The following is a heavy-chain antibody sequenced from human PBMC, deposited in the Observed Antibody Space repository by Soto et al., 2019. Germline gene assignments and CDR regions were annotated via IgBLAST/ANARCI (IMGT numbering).Heavy chain of an antibody. D-gene: IGHD2-15*01. V-gene: IGHV1-18*01. J-gene: IGHJ5*02. CDR2: ISAYNGNT. CDR1: GYTFPSYG. CDR3: AGLGYCSGVSCRNWFDP. Sequence: ASVKVSCKASGYTFPSYGISWVRQAPGQGREWMGWISAYNGNTNYAQKLQGRVTMTTDTSTSTAYMELRSLRSDDTAVYYCAGLGYCSGVSCRNWFDPWGQGTLVTVSS.